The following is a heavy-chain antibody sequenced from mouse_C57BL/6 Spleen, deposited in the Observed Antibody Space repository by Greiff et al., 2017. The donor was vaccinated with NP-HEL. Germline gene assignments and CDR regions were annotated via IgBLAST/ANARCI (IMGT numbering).Heavy chain of an antibody. D-gene: IGHD2-4*01. CDR2: INPNNGGT. CDR3: ARGGGIYYDYDGAY. V-gene: IGHV1-26*01. CDR1: GYTFTDYY. Sequence: VQLQQSGPELVKPGASVKISCKASGYTFTDYYMNWVKQSHGKSLEWIGDINPNNGGTSYNQKFKGKATLTVDKSSSTAYMELRSLTSEDSAVYYCARGGGIYYDYDGAYWGQGTLVTVSA. J-gene: IGHJ3*01.